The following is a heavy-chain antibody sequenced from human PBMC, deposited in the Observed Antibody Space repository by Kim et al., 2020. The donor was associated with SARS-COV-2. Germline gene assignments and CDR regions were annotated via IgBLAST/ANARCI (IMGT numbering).Heavy chain of an antibody. Sequence: SETLSLTCAVYGGSFSGYYWSWIRQPPGKGLEWIGEINHSGSTNYNPSLKSPVPISVDTSKNQFSLKLSSVTAADTAVYYCARGGGSLIAVATFDYWGQGTLVTVSS. CDR3: ARGGGSLIAVATFDY. V-gene: IGHV4-34*01. CDR1: GGSFSGYY. D-gene: IGHD6-19*01. J-gene: IGHJ4*02. CDR2: INHSGST.